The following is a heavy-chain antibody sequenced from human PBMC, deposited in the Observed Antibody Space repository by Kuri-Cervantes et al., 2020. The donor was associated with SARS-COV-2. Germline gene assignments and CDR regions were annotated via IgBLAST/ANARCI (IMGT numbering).Heavy chain of an antibody. D-gene: IGHD3-3*01. V-gene: IGHV3-23*01. CDR2: ISGSGGST. Sequence: GESLKISCAASGFTFSSYAMSWVRQAPGKGLEWVSAISGSGGSTYYADSVKGRFTISRDNSKNTLYLQMNSLRAEDTAVYYCARGGPKYYDFWSGYYKDYYYGMDVWGQGTTVTVSS. J-gene: IGHJ6*02. CDR3: ARGGPKYYDFWSGYYKDYYYGMDV. CDR1: GFTFSSYA.